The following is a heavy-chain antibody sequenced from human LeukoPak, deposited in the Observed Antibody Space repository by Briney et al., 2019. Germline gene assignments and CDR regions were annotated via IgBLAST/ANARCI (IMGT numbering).Heavy chain of an antibody. CDR3: ARSCSGGSCYYYGMDV. J-gene: IGHJ6*04. Sequence: GGSLRLSCAASGFTFSSYGMHWVRQAPGKGLEWVAVIWYDGSNKYYADSVKGRFTISRDNSKNTLYLQMNSLRAEDTAAYYCARSCSGGSCYYYGMDVWGKGTTVTVSS. V-gene: IGHV3-33*01. D-gene: IGHD2-15*01. CDR1: GFTFSSYG. CDR2: IWYDGSNK.